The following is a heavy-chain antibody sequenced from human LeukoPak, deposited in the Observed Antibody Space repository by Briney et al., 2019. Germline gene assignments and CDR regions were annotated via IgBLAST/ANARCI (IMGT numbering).Heavy chain of an antibody. D-gene: IGHD2-8*01. CDR3: ARWGGHCTSGLCYYFDC. J-gene: IGHJ4*02. CDR1: EYTFTGYY. V-gene: IGHV1-2*02. Sequence: ASVKVSCKASEYTFTGYYLHWVRQAPGQGLEWMGWINPHSGDIDYAQKFQGRVTMTRDTSISTAYMELSRLRSDDTAVYYCARWGGHCTSGLCYYFDCWGQGTLVTVSS. CDR2: INPHSGDI.